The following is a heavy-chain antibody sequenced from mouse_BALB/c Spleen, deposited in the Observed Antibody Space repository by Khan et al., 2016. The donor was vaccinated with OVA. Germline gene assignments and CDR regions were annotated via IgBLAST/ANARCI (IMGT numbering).Heavy chain of an antibody. V-gene: IGHV5-6-5*01. J-gene: IGHJ4*01. CDR1: GFTFSNYA. CDR3: ARGYAMDY. CDR2: ISSGGST. Sequence: EVELVESGGGLVKPGGSLKVSCEASGFTFSNYAMSWVRQTPEKRLEWVASISSGGSTHYPDSVKGRFTISRDNARNILYLQMSSLGSEDTAMYYCARGYAMDYWGQGTSVTVSS.